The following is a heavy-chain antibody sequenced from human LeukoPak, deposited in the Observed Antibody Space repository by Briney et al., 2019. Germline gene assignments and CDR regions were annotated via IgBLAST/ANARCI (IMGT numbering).Heavy chain of an antibody. V-gene: IGHV4-59*01. J-gene: IGHJ3*02. CDR3: ASKVRGVPAAMGAFDI. D-gene: IGHD2-2*01. CDR2: IYYSGST. CDR1: GGSISSYY. Sequence: SETLSLTCTVSGGSISSYYWSWIRQPPGEGLEWIGYIYYSGSTNYDPSLKSRVTISVDTSKNQFSLKLSSVTAADTAVYYCASKVRGVPAAMGAFDIWGQGTMVTVSS.